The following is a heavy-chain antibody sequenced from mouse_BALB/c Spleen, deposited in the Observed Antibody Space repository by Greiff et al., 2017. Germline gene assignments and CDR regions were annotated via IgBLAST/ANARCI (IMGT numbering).Heavy chain of an antibody. J-gene: IGHJ4*01. CDR1: GFTFSSFG. CDR2: ISSGSSTI. D-gene: IGHD1-1*01. CDR3: ARTTAMDY. V-gene: IGHV5-17*02. Sequence: VKLQESGGGLVQPGGSRKLSCAASGFTFSSFGMHWVRQAPEKGLEWVAYISSGSSTIYYADTVKGRFTISRDNPKNTLFLQMTSLRSEDTAMYYCARTTAMDYWGQGTSVTVSS.